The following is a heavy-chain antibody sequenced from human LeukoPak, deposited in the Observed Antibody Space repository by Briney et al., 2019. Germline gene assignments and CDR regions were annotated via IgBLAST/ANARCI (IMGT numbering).Heavy chain of an antibody. V-gene: IGHV3-23*01. J-gene: IGHJ3*01. CDR2: IRAGGGST. Sequence: QPGRSLRLSCAASGFTFSSYGMHWVRQAPGKGLELVSTIRAGGGSTYSADSVTGRFTISRDNSKNTLFLQMNSLRAEDTAVYYCAKDPNGDYVGAFDFWGQGIMVSVSS. D-gene: IGHD4-17*01. CDR3: AKDPNGDYVGAFDF. CDR1: GFTFSSYG.